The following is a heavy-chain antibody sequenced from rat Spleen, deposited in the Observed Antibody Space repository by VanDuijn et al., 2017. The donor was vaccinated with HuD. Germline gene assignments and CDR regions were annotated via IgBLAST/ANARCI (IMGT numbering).Heavy chain of an antibody. CDR3: ARRLYDYCDY. D-gene: IGHD1-2*01. V-gene: IGHV5-29*01. CDR1: GFTFSNYG. CDR2: ISYGGSHT. Sequence: EVQLVESGGGLEQPGRSLKLSCAASGFTFSNYGMAWVRQAPTKGLEWVATISYGGSHTYYRDSVKGRFSISRDNARSNLSLQMDSLRSEYTATYYCARRLYDYCDYWGQGVMVTVSS. J-gene: IGHJ2*01.